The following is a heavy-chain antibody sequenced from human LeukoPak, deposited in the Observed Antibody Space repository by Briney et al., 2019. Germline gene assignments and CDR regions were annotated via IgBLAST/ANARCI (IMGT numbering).Heavy chain of an antibody. CDR3: AKGVGYCSGGSCQQFDY. J-gene: IGHJ4*02. D-gene: IGHD2-15*01. CDR1: GFTVSSNS. CDR2: IYSDNT. V-gene: IGHV3-53*01. Sequence: GGSLRLSCTVSGFTVSSNSMSWVRQAPGKGLEWVSFIYSDNTHYSDSVKGRFTISRDNAKNSLYLQMNGLRAEDTAVYYCAKGVGYCSGGSCQQFDYWGQGTLVTVSS.